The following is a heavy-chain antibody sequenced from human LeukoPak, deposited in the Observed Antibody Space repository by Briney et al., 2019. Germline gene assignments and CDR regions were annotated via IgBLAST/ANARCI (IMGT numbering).Heavy chain of an antibody. Sequence: GASVKVSCKASGYTFTSYDINWVRQATGQGLEWMGWMNPNSGNTGYAQKFQGRVTMTRNTSISTAYMELSSLRSEDTAVYYCAREGYYYGSGSFGRGFMGLMGVWGQGTTVTVSS. CDR3: AREGYYYGSGSFGRGFMGLMGV. CDR2: MNPNSGNT. D-gene: IGHD3-10*01. V-gene: IGHV1-8*01. CDR1: GYTFTSYD. J-gene: IGHJ6*02.